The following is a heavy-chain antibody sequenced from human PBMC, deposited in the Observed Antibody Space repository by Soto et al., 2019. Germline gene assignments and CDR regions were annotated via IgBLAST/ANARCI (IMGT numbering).Heavy chain of an antibody. V-gene: IGHV3-21*01. J-gene: IGHJ4*02. CDR3: ARGGLWYSSGLFDY. CDR2: ISSSSSYI. D-gene: IGHD6-19*01. CDR1: GFTFSSYS. Sequence: EVQLVESGGGLVKPGGSLRLSCAASGFTFSSYSMNWVRQAPGKGLEWVSSISSSSSYIYYADSVKGRFTISRDNAKNSLYLQMNSLRAEDTAVYYCARGGLWYSSGLFDYWGQGTLVTVSS.